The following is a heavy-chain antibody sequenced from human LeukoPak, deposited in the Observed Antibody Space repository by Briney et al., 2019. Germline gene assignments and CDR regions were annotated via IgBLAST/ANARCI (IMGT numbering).Heavy chain of an antibody. CDR2: ISWNSGSI. J-gene: IGHJ4*02. CDR3: AKDPKYSSGWYGSYFDY. CDR1: GFTFSSYG. D-gene: IGHD6-19*01. Sequence: GGSLRLSCAASGFTFSSYGMSWVRQAPGKGLEWVSGISWNSGSIGYADSVEGRFTISRDNAKNSLYLQMNSLRAEDTALYYCAKDPKYSSGWYGSYFDYWGQGTLVTVSS. V-gene: IGHV3-9*01.